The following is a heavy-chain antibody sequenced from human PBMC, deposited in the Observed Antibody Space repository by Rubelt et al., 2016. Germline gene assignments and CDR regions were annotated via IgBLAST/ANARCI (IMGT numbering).Heavy chain of an antibody. V-gene: IGHV3-48*04. J-gene: IGHJ4*02. Sequence: GKGLEWVSYISSGSSTIYYADSVKGRFTISRDNAKNSLYLQMNSLRAEDTAVYYCARVNYDFWSGYYSGTDYWGQGTLVTVSS. CDR3: ARVNYDFWSGYYSGTDY. D-gene: IGHD3-3*01. CDR2: ISSGSSTI.